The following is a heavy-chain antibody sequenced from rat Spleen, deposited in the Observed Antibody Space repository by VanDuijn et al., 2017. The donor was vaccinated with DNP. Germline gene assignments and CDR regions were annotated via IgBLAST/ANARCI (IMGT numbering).Heavy chain of an antibody. CDR3: ARWKIGPHYCDY. CDR2: ISYSGRA. Sequence: EVRLQESGPGLVKPSQSLSLTCSVTGYSITSDYWGWIRKFPGNKMEWIGHISYSGRATYNPSLKSRISITRDTSKNQFFLQLNSVTTEDTATYYCARWKIGPHYCDYWGQGVMVTVSS. D-gene: IGHD1-5*01. J-gene: IGHJ2*01. CDR1: GYSITSDY. V-gene: IGHV3-1*01.